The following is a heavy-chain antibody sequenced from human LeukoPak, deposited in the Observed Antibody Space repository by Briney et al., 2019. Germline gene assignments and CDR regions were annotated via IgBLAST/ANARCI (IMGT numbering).Heavy chain of an antibody. D-gene: IGHD2-2*01. J-gene: IGHJ4*02. CDR2: IYYSGST. Sequence: SETLSLTCTVSGGSISSYYWSWIRQPPGKGLEWIGYIYYSGSTNYNPSLKSRVTISVDTSKNQFSLKLSSVTAADTAVYYCARVGVPATVHYWGQGTLVTVSS. V-gene: IGHV4-59*01. CDR1: GGSISSYY. CDR3: ARVGVPATVHY.